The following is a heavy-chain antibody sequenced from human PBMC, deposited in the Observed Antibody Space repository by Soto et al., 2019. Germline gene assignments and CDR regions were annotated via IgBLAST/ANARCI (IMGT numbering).Heavy chain of an antibody. CDR1: GGSFSGYY. CDR3: ARPNIRGLPQGIRGRFDY. V-gene: IGHV4-34*01. Sequence: QVQLQQWGAGLLKPSETLSLTCAVYGGSFSGYYWSWIRQPPGKGLEWIGEINHSGSTNYNPSLKSRVNKSVDTSKNQFSLKLSSVTAADTAVYYCARPNIRGLPQGIRGRFDYWCQGTLVTVSS. J-gene: IGHJ4*02. D-gene: IGHD2-15*01. CDR2: INHSGST.